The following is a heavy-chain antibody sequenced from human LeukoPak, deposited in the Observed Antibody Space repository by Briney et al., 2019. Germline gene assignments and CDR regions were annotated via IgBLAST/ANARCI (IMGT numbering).Heavy chain of an antibody. CDR2: IYPGDSDT. V-gene: IGHV5-51*01. D-gene: IGHD6-19*01. CDR3: ARWYQQWRGHYYYYMDV. CDR1: GYSFTSYW. Sequence: GESLKISCKGSGYSFTSYWIGWVRQMPGKGLEWMGIIYPGDSDTRYSPSFQGQVTISADKSISTPYLQWSSLKASDTPMYYCARWYQQWRGHYYYYMDVWGKGTTVTVSS. J-gene: IGHJ6*03.